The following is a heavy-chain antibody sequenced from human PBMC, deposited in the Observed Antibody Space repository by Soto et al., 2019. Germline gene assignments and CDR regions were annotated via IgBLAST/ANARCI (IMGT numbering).Heavy chain of an antibody. CDR3: ARDARPPLIPMVRGAIDY. V-gene: IGHV4-4*02. CDR1: GGSISSSNW. Sequence: PSETLSLTCAVSGGSISSSNWSSWVRQPPGKGLEWIGEIYHSGSTNYNPSLKSRVTISVDKSKNQFSLKLSSVTAADTAVYYCARDARPPLIPMVRGAIDYWGQGTLVTVSS. CDR2: IYHSGST. J-gene: IGHJ4*02. D-gene: IGHD3-10*01.